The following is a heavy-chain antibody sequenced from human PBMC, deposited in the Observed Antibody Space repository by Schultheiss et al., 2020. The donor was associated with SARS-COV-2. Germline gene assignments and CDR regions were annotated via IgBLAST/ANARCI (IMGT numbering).Heavy chain of an antibody. CDR2: IYYRGNT. CDR3: ARRRSDGNWYLDT. J-gene: IGHJ4*02. Sequence: SETLSLTCTVSGGSISSSSYYWGWIRQPPGKGLEWIGRIYYRGNTYYNLSLKSRVTISVDTSKNQFSLKLTSVTAADTAVYYCARRRSDGNWYLDTWGQGTLVTVSS. D-gene: IGHD4-23*01. CDR1: GGSISSSSYY. V-gene: IGHV4-39*01.